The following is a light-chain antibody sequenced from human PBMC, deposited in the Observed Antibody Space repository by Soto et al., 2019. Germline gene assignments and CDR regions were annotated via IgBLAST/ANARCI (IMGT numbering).Light chain of an antibody. CDR3: AACDDSLNGPV. Sequence: QPVLTQPPSASGTPGQRVTISCSGISSNIGSNTVNWYQQLPGTAPKLLIYSNNQRPSGVPDRFSGSKSGTSASLAISGLQSQDEADYYCAACDDSLNGPVFGGGTKLTVL. CDR1: SSNIGSNT. CDR2: SNN. J-gene: IGLJ3*02. V-gene: IGLV1-44*01.